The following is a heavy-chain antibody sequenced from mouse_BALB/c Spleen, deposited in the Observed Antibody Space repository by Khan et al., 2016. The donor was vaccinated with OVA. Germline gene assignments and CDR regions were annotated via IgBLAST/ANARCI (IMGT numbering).Heavy chain of an antibody. CDR2: INTYTGEP. CDR3: ARNGNYWYFDV. CDR1: GYTFTNYG. J-gene: IGHJ1*01. V-gene: IGHV9-3-1*01. D-gene: IGHD2-1*01. Sequence: QIQLVQSGPELKKPGETVKISCKASGYTFTNYGMNWVKQAPGKGLKWMGWINTYTGEPTYADDFKGRFAFSLEASVKTAYLQINSLKNEDTATYFCARNGNYWYFDVWGAGTTVTVSS.